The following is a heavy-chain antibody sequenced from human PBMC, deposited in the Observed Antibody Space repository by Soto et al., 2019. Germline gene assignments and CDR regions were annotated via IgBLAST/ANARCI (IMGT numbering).Heavy chain of an antibody. CDR3: ARHCRVLVPAAIDYYYGMDV. CDR2: MYNTGST. D-gene: IGHD2-2*01. V-gene: IGHV4-59*01. CDR1: GGSISGYY. Sequence: SETLSLTCTVSGGSISGYYWSWIRQPPGKGLEWIGYMYNTGSTVYNPSFKSRVTISVDTSKSQFSLRLNSVTAEDTAVYYCARHCRVLVPAAIDYYYGMDVWGQGTTVTVSS. J-gene: IGHJ6*02.